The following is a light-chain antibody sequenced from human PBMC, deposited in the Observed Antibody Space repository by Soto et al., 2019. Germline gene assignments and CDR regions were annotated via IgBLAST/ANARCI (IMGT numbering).Light chain of an antibody. V-gene: IGLV1-44*01. CDR2: NSN. Sequence: QSVLTQPPSASGTPGQRVTIACSGSSSNIGSTTVKWYQQLPGTAPKLLIYNSNQRPSGVTDRFSGCKSGTSASLAISGLQSEDEADYYCAAWDDSLNGVVFGGGTKVTVL. J-gene: IGLJ3*02. CDR1: SSNIGSTT. CDR3: AAWDDSLNGVV.